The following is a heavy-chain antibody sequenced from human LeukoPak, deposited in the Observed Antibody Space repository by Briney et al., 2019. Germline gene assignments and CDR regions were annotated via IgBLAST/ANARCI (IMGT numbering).Heavy chain of an antibody. J-gene: IGHJ6*02. V-gene: IGHV4-34*01. CDR3: ARGPYYYGSGSPYYYYYGMDV. CDR1: GGSFSGYY. CDR2: INHSGST. Sequence: SETLSLTCAVYGGSFSGYYWSWICQPPGKGLEWIGEINHSGSTNYNPSLKSRVTISVDTSKNQFSLKLSSVTAADTAVYYCARGPYYYGSGSPYYYYYGMDVWGQGTTVTVSS. D-gene: IGHD3-10*01.